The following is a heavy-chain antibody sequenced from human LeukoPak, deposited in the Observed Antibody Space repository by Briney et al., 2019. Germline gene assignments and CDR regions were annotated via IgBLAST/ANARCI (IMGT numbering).Heavy chain of an antibody. J-gene: IGHJ6*03. V-gene: IGHV3-7*01. CDR3: ARGGANYYYYYMDV. CDR2: IKQEGSEK. Sequence: GGSLRLSCAASGFTFSSYWMSWVRQAPGKGLEWVANIKQEGSEKYYVDSVKGRFTISRDNAKNSLYLQMNSLRAEDTAVYYCARGGANYYYYYMDVWGKGTTVTVSS. D-gene: IGHD2-15*01. CDR1: GFTFSSYW.